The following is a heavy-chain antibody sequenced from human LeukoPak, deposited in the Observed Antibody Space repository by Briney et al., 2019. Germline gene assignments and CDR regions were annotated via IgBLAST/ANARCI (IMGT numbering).Heavy chain of an antibody. CDR3: ATEFRGGWPFDY. Sequence: GGSLRLSCAASGLTFSSYAMSWVRQAPGKGLEWVSGIGGSGGKTDYADSVKGRFTISRDNSKNTLYLQMNSLRAEDTAVYYCATEFRGGWPFDYWGQGTLVTVSS. D-gene: IGHD6-19*01. J-gene: IGHJ4*02. CDR1: GLTFSSYA. V-gene: IGHV3-23*01. CDR2: IGGSGGKT.